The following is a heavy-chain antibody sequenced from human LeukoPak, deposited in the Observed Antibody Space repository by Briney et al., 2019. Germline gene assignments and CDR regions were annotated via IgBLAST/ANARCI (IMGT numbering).Heavy chain of an antibody. Sequence: QTGGSLRLSCAASGFTFSTYWMSWVRQAPGKGLEWVANIRHDGSEKYYVDSVKGRFTISRDNAKNSLYLQMNSLRAEDTAVYYCARTTATQYSSGWYSSYYYYYMDVWGKGTTVTISS. J-gene: IGHJ6*03. V-gene: IGHV3-7*01. CDR1: GFTFSTYW. CDR2: IRHDGSEK. D-gene: IGHD6-19*01. CDR3: ARTTATQYSSGWYSSYYYYYMDV.